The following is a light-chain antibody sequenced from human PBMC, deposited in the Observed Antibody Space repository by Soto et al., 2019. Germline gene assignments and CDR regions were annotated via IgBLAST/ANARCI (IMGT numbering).Light chain of an antibody. CDR1: QSIDTW. J-gene: IGKJ2*01. Sequence: DIQMTQSPSTLSASVGDRVTIACRASQSIDTWLAWYQHKPGKAPKILIYDASTLEGGVPSRFSGSGSGTEFTLTISSLQSDDFATYYSQQYSRYPTFGQGTKLEIK. V-gene: IGKV1-5*01. CDR3: QQYSRYPT. CDR2: DAS.